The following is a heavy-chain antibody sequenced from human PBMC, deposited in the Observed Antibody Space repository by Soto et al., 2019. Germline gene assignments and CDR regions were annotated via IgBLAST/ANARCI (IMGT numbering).Heavy chain of an antibody. CDR1: GGTIFSHY. CDR3: AKGHDNGGSTFHM. V-gene: IGHV4-59*11. CDR2: IYYNGDN. J-gene: IGHJ3*02. D-gene: IGHD4-17*01. Sequence: QVQLQESGPGLVKPSGTLSLTCTVSGGTIFSHYWGWLRLPPAKGLAWSGCIYYNGDNKYNPSLQSRVNISVIMSRSQFRMRLGSVTAADPAVCFCAKGHDNGGSTFHMWRQGPIVTVSS.